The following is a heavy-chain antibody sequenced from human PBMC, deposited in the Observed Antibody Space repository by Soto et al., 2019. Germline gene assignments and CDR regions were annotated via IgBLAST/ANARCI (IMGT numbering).Heavy chain of an antibody. Sequence: EVQLLESGGVLVQPGGSLRLSCAASGFTFSTYAMTWVRQAPGKGLEWVSSISGSGGRTYYADSVKGRFTISRDNSKNTLYLQTNSLRAEDTAGYYCAKAGDYHGSESYFPLEYWGQGTLVPVSS. CDR1: GFTFSTYA. D-gene: IGHD3-10*01. V-gene: IGHV3-23*01. CDR2: ISGSGGRT. J-gene: IGHJ4*02. CDR3: AKAGDYHGSESYFPLEY.